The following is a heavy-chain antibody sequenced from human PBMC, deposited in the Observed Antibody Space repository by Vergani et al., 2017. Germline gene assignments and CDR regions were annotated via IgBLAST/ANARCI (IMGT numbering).Heavy chain of an antibody. V-gene: IGHV3-21*02. CDR2: ITRGSKSI. Sequence: EVQLLESGGDLVQPGGSLTISCATSGFDFTNSAMSWIRQAPGRGLQWVSSITRGSKSIYYADSVKGRFTITRDDVKKSLLLRMNNLKVDDTAIYYCARTRSPIAMIRQFEQWGQGTLVTVSS. J-gene: IGHJ4*02. D-gene: IGHD5-18*01. CDR1: GFDFTNSA. CDR3: ARTRSPIAMIRQFEQ.